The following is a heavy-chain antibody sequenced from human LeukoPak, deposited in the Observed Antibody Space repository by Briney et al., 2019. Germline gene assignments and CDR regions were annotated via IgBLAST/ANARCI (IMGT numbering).Heavy chain of an antibody. D-gene: IGHD2-2*01. J-gene: IGHJ4*02. V-gene: IGHV3-23*01. CDR2: ISGSGGST. CDR3: AKDRWSSTSCYRLHY. CDR1: GFTFSSYA. Sequence: PGGSLRLSCAASGFTFSSYAMSWVRQAPGKGLEWVSAISGSGGSTYYADSVKGRFTISRDNSKDTLYLQMNSLRAEDTAVYYCAKDRWSSTSCYRLHYWGQGTLVTVSS.